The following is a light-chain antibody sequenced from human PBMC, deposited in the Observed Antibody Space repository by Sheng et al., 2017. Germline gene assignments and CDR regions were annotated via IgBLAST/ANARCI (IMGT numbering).Light chain of an antibody. V-gene: IGKV1-39*01. CDR2: AAS. J-gene: IGKJ1*01. CDR3: QQSYNTPPT. Sequence: DIQMTQSPSSLSASVGDRVTITCRASQSISSYLNWYQQKPGKAPKLLIHAASNLQSGVPSRFSGSGSGTDFTLTISSLQPEDFATYCCQQSYNTPPTFGQGT. CDR1: QSISSY.